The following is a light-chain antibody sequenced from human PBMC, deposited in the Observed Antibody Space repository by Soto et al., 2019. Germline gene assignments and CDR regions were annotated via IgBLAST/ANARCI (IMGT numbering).Light chain of an antibody. Sequence: DIQLTQSPSFLSASVGDRVTITCRASQGISSYLAWYQQKPGKAPNLLIYAASTLQSGVPSRFSGSGSGTEFTLTISSLQPEDFATYFCQQLNCYPITFGQGTRLEIK. V-gene: IGKV1-9*01. CDR3: QQLNCYPIT. CDR1: QGISSY. CDR2: AAS. J-gene: IGKJ5*01.